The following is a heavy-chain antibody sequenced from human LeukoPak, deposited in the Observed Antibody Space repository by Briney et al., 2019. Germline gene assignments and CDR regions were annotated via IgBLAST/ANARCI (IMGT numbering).Heavy chain of an antibody. V-gene: IGHV3-48*04. J-gene: IGHJ6*03. CDR1: GFTFTSYS. Sequence: PGGSLRLSCAASGFTFTSYSMNWVRQAPGKGLEWILHISTSGSIIHYADSVKGRFTISRDNAKNSLYLQMNSLTAEDTALYFCARDATTEPGTVYMDVWGKGTTVTISS. D-gene: IGHD6-13*01. CDR3: ARDATTEPGTVYMDV. CDR2: ISTSGSII.